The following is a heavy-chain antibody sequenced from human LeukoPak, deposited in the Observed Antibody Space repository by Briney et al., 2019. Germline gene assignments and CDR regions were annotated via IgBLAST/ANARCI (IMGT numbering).Heavy chain of an antibody. D-gene: IGHD3-10*01. CDR3: ASVGGSGMSSWFDP. V-gene: IGHV4-4*07. CDR1: GGSISSYY. Sequence: SETLSLTCTVSGGSISSYYWSWIRQPAGKGLEWIGRIYTSGSTNYNPSLKSRVTMSVDTSKNQFSLKLSSVTAADTAVYYCASVGGSGMSSWFDPWGQGTLVTVSS. J-gene: IGHJ5*02. CDR2: IYTSGST.